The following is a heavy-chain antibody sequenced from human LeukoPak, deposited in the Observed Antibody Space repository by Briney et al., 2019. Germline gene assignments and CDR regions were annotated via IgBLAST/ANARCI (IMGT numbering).Heavy chain of an antibody. CDR2: ISSSGSTI. CDR3: ARDNPVWNFDY. CDR1: GFTFSSYA. Sequence: GGSLRLSCAASGFTFSSYAMSWIRQAPGKGLEWVSYISSSGSTIYYADSVKGRFTISRDNAKNSLYLQMNSLRAEDTAVYYCARDNPVWNFDYWGQGTLVTVSS. D-gene: IGHD1-1*01. J-gene: IGHJ4*02. V-gene: IGHV3-11*01.